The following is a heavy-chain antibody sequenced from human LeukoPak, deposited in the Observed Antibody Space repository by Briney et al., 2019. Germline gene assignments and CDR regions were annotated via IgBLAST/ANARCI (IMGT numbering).Heavy chain of an antibody. D-gene: IGHD1-26*01. J-gene: IGHJ4*02. V-gene: IGHV3-23*01. CDR2: ISGSGGRI. CDR3: ATSKYSGSY. Sequence: GGSLRLSCAASGFTFSSYAMSWVRRAPGKGLEWVSAISGSGGRIYYGASVKGRFTISRDNSKNTLNLQMNSLRAEDTAVYYCATSKYSGSYWGQGTLVTVSS. CDR1: GFTFSSYA.